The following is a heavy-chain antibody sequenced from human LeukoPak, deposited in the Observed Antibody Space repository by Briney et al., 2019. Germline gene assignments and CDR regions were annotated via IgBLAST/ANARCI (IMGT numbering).Heavy chain of an antibody. J-gene: IGHJ6*02. Sequence: GGSLRLSCAASGFIFSTYRMSWVRQAPGKGLEWVSLINDSGRRTYHADSVKGRFTVSRDNSKYTLYLQMNSLRVEDTAVYYCASSTYNYDYALDVWGQGTTVTVSS. CDR3: ASSTYNYDYALDV. D-gene: IGHD5-24*01. V-gene: IGHV3-23*01. CDR1: GFIFSTYR. CDR2: INDSGRRT.